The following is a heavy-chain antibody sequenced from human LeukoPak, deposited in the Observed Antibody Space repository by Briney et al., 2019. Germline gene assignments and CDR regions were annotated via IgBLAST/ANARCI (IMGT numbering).Heavy chain of an antibody. CDR3: ARDLSSSRLNWFDP. CDR1: GFTFSDYY. D-gene: IGHD6-13*01. J-gene: IGHJ5*02. CDR2: ISSSGSTI. Sequence: GESLRLSCAASGFTFSDYYMSWIRQAPGKGLEWVSYISSSGSTIYYADSVKGRLTISRDNAKNSLYLQMNSLRAEDTAVYYCARDLSSSRLNWFDPWGQGTLVTVSS. V-gene: IGHV3-11*01.